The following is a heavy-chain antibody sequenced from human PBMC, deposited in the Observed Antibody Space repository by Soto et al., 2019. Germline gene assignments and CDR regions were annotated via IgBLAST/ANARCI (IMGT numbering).Heavy chain of an antibody. D-gene: IGHD2-21*02. CDR3: ARVGGLVTAQGWFDP. Sequence: SETLSLTCTVSGGSISSSSYYWGWIRQPPGKGLEWIGSIYYSGSTHNNPSLMSRVTLSVDTSKNQFSLRLRSVTAADTAVYYCARVGGLVTAQGWFDPWGQGTLVTSPQ. J-gene: IGHJ5*02. CDR1: GGSISSSSYY. V-gene: IGHV4-39*01. CDR2: IYYSGST.